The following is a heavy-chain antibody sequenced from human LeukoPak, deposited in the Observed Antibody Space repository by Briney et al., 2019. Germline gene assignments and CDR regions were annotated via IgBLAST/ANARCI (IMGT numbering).Heavy chain of an antibody. CDR2: INPSGGGT. J-gene: IGHJ4*02. CDR3: ARVDLWFGELG. Sequence: GASVKVSCKASGYTFTSYYMHWVRQAPGQGLEWMGIINPSGGGTGYAQKFQGRVTMTRDTSTSTVYMELSSLRSEDTAVYYCARVDLWFGELGWGQGTLVTVSS. V-gene: IGHV1-46*01. CDR1: GYTFTSYY. D-gene: IGHD3-10*01.